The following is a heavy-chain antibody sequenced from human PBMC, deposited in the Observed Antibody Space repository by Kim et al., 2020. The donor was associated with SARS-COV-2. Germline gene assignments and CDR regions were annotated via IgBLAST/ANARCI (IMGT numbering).Heavy chain of an antibody. V-gene: IGHV3-9*01. CDR3: TKDVLAGGADV. CDR2: IMWNTDGI. CDR1: GFTFHDHA. D-gene: IGHD3-3*02. Sequence: SLRLSCIASGFTFHDHAMHWVRQAPGKGLEWVSGIMWNTDGIGYADSVKGRFTTSIDKAKNSLYLQMNSLRPEDTALYYCTKDVLAGGADVWGQGTAVIVSS. J-gene: IGHJ6*02.